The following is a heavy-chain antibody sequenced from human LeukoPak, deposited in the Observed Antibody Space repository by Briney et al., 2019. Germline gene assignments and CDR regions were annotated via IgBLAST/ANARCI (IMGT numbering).Heavy chain of an antibody. J-gene: IGHJ4*01. Sequence: GGSLRLSCAASGFTFGSHAMSWVRQAPGKGLEWVSTFSNTGSTYYADSVKGRFTISRDNSKDTLYLQMNSLRAEDTAIYYSPGDYYDFSSGFDTWGQGTMVTVSS. CDR3: PGDYYDFSSGFDT. CDR1: GFTFGSHA. CDR2: FSNTGST. D-gene: IGHD3-3*01. V-gene: IGHV3-23*01.